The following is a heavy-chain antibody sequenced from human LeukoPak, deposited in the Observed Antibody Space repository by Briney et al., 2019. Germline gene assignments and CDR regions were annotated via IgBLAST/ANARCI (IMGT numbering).Heavy chain of an antibody. Sequence: ASVKVSCKASGYTFTSYYMHWVRQAPGQGLEWMGWINPNSGGTNYAQKFQGRVTMTRDTSISTAYMELSRLRSDDTAVYYCARDSSTGVTLFDYWGQGTLVTVSS. J-gene: IGHJ4*02. CDR2: INPNSGGT. CDR1: GYTFTSYY. V-gene: IGHV1-2*02. CDR3: ARDSSTGVTLFDY. D-gene: IGHD3-10*01.